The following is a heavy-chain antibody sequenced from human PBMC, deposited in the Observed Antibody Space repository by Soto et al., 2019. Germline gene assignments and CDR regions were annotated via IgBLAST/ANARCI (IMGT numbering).Heavy chain of an antibody. J-gene: IGHJ6*02. CDR1: GGSISSSNW. V-gene: IGHV4-4*02. CDR2: IYHSGST. CDR3: ARDYTSYSQWRFPGGDYYYYGMDV. D-gene: IGHD6-19*01. Sequence: QVQLQESGPGLVKPSGTLSLTCAVSGGSISSSNWWSWVRQPPGKGLEWIGEIYHSGSTNYNPAPKRRVTISVDKSKNQCSLKLSSVTAADTAVYYCARDYTSYSQWRFPGGDYYYYGMDVWGQGTTVTVSS.